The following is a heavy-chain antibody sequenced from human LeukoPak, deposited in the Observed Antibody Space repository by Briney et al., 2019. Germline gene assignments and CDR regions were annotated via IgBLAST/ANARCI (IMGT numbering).Heavy chain of an antibody. J-gene: IGHJ4*02. D-gene: IGHD2-21*02. CDR3: ARDSDPYCGGDCRPFDY. CDR2: ISYSGRT. CDR1: GGSFGSSPYY. V-gene: IGHV4-39*07. Sequence: SETLSLTCTVSGGSFGSSPYYWGWIRQPPGKWLEYIGIISYSGRTYYSPSLKSRVTISVDTSKNQFSLKVNSVTAADTALYYCARDSDPYCGGDCRPFDYWGQGTLVTVSS.